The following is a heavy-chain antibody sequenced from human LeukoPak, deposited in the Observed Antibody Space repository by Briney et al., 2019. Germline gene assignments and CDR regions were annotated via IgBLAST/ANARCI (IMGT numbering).Heavy chain of an antibody. J-gene: IGHJ4*02. CDR2: IKSKTDGGTT. Sequence: GGSLRLSCAASGFTFSNACMSWVRQAPGKGLEWVGRIKSKTDGGTTDYAAPVKGRFTISRDDSKNTLYLQMNSLKTEDTAVYYCTTEACSRTSCYGEFDYWGQGTLVTVSS. CDR1: GFTFSNAC. CDR3: TTEACSRTSCYGEFDY. V-gene: IGHV3-15*01. D-gene: IGHD2-2*01.